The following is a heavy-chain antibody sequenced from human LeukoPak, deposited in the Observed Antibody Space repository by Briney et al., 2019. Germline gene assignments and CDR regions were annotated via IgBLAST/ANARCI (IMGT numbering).Heavy chain of an antibody. Sequence: TSETLSLTCSGSGGSISSSSYYWGWIRQPPGKGLEWIGSIYYSGSTYYNPSLKSRVTISVDTSKNQFSLKLSSVTAADTAVYYCARYGSGSYYRSFDPWGQGTLVTVSS. CDR2: IYYSGST. D-gene: IGHD3-10*01. CDR1: GGSISSSSYY. J-gene: IGHJ5*02. V-gene: IGHV4-39*01. CDR3: ARYGSGSYYRSFDP.